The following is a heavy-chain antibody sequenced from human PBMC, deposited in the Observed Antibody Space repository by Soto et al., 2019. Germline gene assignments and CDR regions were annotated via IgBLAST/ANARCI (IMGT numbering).Heavy chain of an antibody. D-gene: IGHD3-10*01. CDR3: ARLGFGELFHPFDY. CDR1: GYIVTSYC. CDR2: S. Sequence: GESLQISYKVSGYIVTSYCISGVRHIPGKSRDWMGMSYSPSFQGQVTISADKSISPAYPQWRSLKASDTAMYYCARLGFGELFHPFDYWGQGPLLTGS. J-gene: IGHJ4*02. V-gene: IGHV5-51*01.